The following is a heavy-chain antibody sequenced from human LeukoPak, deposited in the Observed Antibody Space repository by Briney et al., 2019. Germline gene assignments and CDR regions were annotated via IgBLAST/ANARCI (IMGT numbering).Heavy chain of an antibody. J-gene: IGHJ3*02. V-gene: IGHV4-34*01. CDR3: ARGPASYYYDSSGPPRAFDT. Sequence: SETLSLTCAVYGGSFSGYYWSWIRQPPGKGLEWIGEINHSGSTNYNPSLKSRVTISVDTSKNQFSLKLSSVTAADTAVYYCARGPASYYYDSSGPPRAFDTWGQGTMVTVSS. CDR2: INHSGST. CDR1: GGSFSGYY. D-gene: IGHD3-22*01.